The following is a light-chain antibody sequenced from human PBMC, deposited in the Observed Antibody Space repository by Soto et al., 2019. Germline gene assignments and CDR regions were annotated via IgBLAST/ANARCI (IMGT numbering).Light chain of an antibody. Sequence: QSVLTQPPSASGTPGQRVTISCSGSSSNIGSNTVNWYLQLPGTAPKLLIYSNNQRPSGVPDRFSGSKSGTSASLAISGLQSEDEADYYCAAWDDSLNGSYVFGTGTKLTVL. CDR3: AAWDDSLNGSYV. V-gene: IGLV1-44*01. CDR1: SSNIGSNT. J-gene: IGLJ1*01. CDR2: SNN.